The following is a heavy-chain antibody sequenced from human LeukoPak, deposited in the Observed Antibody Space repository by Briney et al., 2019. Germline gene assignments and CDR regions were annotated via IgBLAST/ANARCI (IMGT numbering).Heavy chain of an antibody. CDR2: IKQDGSEK. CDR3: ARVYSSGWSYYYYYMDV. CDR1: GFTFSSDW. D-gene: IGHD6-19*01. J-gene: IGHJ6*03. Sequence: GGSLRLSCAASGFTFSSDWMSWVRQAPGKGLEWVANIKQDGSEKYYVDSVKGRFTISRDNAKNSLYLQMNSLRAEDTAVYYCARVYSSGWSYYYYYMDVWGKGTTVTVSS. V-gene: IGHV3-7*01.